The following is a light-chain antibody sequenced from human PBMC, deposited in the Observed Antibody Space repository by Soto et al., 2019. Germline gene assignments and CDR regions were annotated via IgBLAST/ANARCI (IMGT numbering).Light chain of an antibody. CDR3: MQGTHWPRT. CDR1: QSLVYSDGNSY. V-gene: IGKV2-30*01. Sequence: DVVMTQSPLSLPVTLGQPASISCRSSQSLVYSDGNSYLNWSQQRPGQSLRRLIYKVSNRDSGVPDRFSGSGSGTDFTLKISRVDAEDVGVYYCMQGTHWPRTFGQGTKLEIK. J-gene: IGKJ2*01. CDR2: KVS.